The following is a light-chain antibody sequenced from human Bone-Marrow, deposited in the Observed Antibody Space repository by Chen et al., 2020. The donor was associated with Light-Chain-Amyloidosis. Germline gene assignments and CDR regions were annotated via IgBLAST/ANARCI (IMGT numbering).Light chain of an antibody. V-gene: IGKV1-39*01. CDR3: QQSYNTPHT. CDR1: QSISNY. J-gene: IGKJ2*01. CDR2: SAS. Sequence: DIQMTPRASSLSASLGDRVTVTCRASQSISNYLNWYQHKPGVAPRLLIYSASKLQSGVPSRFSGSGSGTDFTLTISSLEPDDSATYYCQQSYNTPHTFGQGTNLEIK.